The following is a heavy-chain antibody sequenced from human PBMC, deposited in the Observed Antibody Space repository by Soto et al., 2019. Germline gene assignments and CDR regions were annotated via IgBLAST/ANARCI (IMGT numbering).Heavy chain of an antibody. Sequence: TLSLTCTVSGGSISSGGYYWSWIRQHPGKGLEWIGYIYYSGSTYNNPSLKSRVTISVDTSKNQFSLRLSSVTAADTAVYYCARAGGTQHDYTRAEYFQRWGQGTLVTVSS. CDR1: GGSISSGGYY. CDR2: IYYSGST. J-gene: IGHJ1*01. D-gene: IGHD4-4*01. CDR3: ARAGGTQHDYTRAEYFQR. V-gene: IGHV4-31*03.